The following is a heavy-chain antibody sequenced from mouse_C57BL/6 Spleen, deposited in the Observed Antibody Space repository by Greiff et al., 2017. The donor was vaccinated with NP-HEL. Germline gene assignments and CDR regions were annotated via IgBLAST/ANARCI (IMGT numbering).Heavy chain of an antibody. Sequence: QVQLQQSGAELVRPGASVKLSCKASGYTFTDYYINWVKQRPGQGLEWIARIYPGSGNTYYNEKFKGKATLTAEKSSSTAYMQLSSLTSEDSAVYFCASHDGYYEGYYFDYWGQGTTLTVSS. CDR3: ASHDGYYEGYYFDY. J-gene: IGHJ2*01. V-gene: IGHV1-76*01. D-gene: IGHD2-3*01. CDR2: IYPGSGNT. CDR1: GYTFTDYY.